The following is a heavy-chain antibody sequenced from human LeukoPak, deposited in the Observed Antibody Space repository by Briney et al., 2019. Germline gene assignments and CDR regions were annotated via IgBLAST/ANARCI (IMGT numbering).Heavy chain of an antibody. CDR1: GYTFTGYY. V-gene: IGHV1-2*02. J-gene: IGHJ4*02. CDR3: ARDRSPRGSGSYDLDY. D-gene: IGHD3-10*01. CDR2: INPNSGGT. Sequence: ASVKVSCKASGYTFTGYYMHWVRQAPGQGLEWMGWINPNSGGTNYAQKFQGRVTMTRDTSISTAYMELSRLRSDDTAVYYCARDRSPRGSGSYDLDYWGQGTLVTVSS.